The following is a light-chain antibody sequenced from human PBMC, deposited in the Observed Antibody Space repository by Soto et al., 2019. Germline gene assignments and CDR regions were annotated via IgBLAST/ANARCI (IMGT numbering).Light chain of an antibody. J-gene: IGKJ1*01. CDR1: QGLSRK. Sequence: EIVMTQSPATLSVSPGERASLSCRASQGLSRKLAWYQQKPGQAPRLLIYDTSTRAPGIPDRFTGGGSGTDFTLTISSLQSEDFAVYYCQQYNHWPRTFGQGTKVDIK. CDR2: DTS. CDR3: QQYNHWPRT. V-gene: IGKV3-15*01.